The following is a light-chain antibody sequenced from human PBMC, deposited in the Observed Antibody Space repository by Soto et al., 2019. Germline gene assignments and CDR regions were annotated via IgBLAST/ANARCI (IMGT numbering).Light chain of an antibody. CDR3: QQYFISGT. V-gene: IGKV3-20*01. Sequence: IVLTQSPCSLRLSPRERATLSCRASQSVSNNYLAWYQQKPGQAPRLLIYGASNRATGIPARFSGSGSGTDFTLAISRLEPEYFAVYYSQQYFISGTFAQGTKLDIK. CDR1: QSVSNNY. J-gene: IGKJ1*01. CDR2: GAS.